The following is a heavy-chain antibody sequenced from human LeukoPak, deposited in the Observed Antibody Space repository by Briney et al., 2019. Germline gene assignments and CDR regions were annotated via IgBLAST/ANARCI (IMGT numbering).Heavy chain of an antibody. Sequence: GGSLRLSCAASGFTFSNYAMHWVRQAPGKGLEYVSTITTNGDRTYYANSVKGRFTISRDNSKNTLYLQMGSLRAEDMAVCYCARDLSGSNALDYWGQGTLVTVSS. CDR3: ARDLSGSNALDY. D-gene: IGHD1-26*01. CDR1: GFTFSNYA. J-gene: IGHJ4*02. CDR2: ITTNGDRT. V-gene: IGHV3-64*01.